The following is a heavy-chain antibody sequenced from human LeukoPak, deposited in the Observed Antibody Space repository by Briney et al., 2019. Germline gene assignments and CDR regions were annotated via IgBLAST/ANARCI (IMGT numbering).Heavy chain of an antibody. CDR1: GGSISSISYY. D-gene: IGHD3-16*02. CDR2: IYYSGST. CDR3: ARSDIWGSYRFLDY. Sequence: NPSETLSLTCTVSGGSISSISYYWGWIRQPPGKGLEWIGSIYYSGSTYYNPSLKSRVTISVDTSKNQFSLKLSSVTAADTAVYYCARSDIWGSYRFLDYWGQGALVTVSS. J-gene: IGHJ4*02. V-gene: IGHV4-39*07.